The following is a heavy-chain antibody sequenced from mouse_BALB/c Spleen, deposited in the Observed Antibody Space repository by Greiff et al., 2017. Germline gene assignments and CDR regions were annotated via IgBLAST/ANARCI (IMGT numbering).Heavy chain of an antibody. CDR1: GFTFSSYT. D-gene: IGHD3-3*01. V-gene: IGHV5-6-4*01. CDR3: TREGGTGAMDY. J-gene: IGHJ4*01. CDR2: ISSGGSYT. Sequence: EVKVVESGGGLVKPGGSLKLSCAASGFTFSSYTMSWVRQTPEKRLEWVATISSGGSYTYYPDSVKGRFTISRDNAKNTLYLQMSSLKSEDTAMYYCTREGGTGAMDYWGQGTSVTVSS.